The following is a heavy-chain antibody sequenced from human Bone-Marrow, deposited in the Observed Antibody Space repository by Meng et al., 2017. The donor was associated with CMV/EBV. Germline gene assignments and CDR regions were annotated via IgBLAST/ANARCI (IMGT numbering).Heavy chain of an antibody. J-gene: IGHJ6*02. CDR1: GYTFTGYY. D-gene: IGHD3-3*01. V-gene: IGHV1-69*10. Sequence: SVKVSCKASGYTFTGYYMHWVRQAPGQGLEWMGWIIPILGIANYAQKFQGRVTITADKSTSTAYMELSSLRSEDTAVYYCARGLRVLRFLELTSYYYYYGMDVWGQGTTVTVSS. CDR3: ARGLRVLRFLELTSYYYYYGMDV. CDR2: IIPILGIA.